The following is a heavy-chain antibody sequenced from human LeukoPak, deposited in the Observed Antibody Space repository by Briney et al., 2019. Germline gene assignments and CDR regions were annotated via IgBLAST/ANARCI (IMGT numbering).Heavy chain of an antibody. CDR3: VKEVTGYGYFDY. CDR1: GFTFSNYA. J-gene: IGHJ4*02. V-gene: IGHV3-23*01. D-gene: IGHD2-2*03. CDR2: LNGGRT. Sequence: GGSLRLSCVASGFTFSNYAMSWVREAPGKGLEWIAALNGGRTFFQDSVRGRLTIFRDNSMNTLYLQLNSLRGDDTAVDYWVKEVTGYGYFDYWGRGTLVTVSS.